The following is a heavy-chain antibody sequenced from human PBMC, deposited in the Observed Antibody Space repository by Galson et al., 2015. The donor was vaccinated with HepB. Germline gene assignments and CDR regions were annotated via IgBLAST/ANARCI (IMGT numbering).Heavy chain of an antibody. CDR1: GFTFSSYG. CDR2: IWYDGSNK. CDR3: ARGPRAVAVSRDAFDI. D-gene: IGHD6-19*01. Sequence: SLRLSCAASGFTFSSYGMHWVRQAPGKGLEWVAVIWYDGSNKYYADSVKGRFTISRDNSKNTLYLQMNSLRAEDTAVYYCARGPRAVAVSRDAFDIWGQGTMVTVSS. V-gene: IGHV3-33*01. J-gene: IGHJ3*02.